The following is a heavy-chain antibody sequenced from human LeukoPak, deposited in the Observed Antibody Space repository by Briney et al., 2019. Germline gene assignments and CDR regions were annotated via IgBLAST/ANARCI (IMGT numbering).Heavy chain of an antibody. D-gene: IGHD6-13*01. CDR2: INSDGSST. V-gene: IGHV3-74*01. J-gene: IGHJ6*03. Sequence: GGSLRLSCAASGFTFSSYWMHWVRQAPGKGLVWVSRINSDGSSTSYADSVKGRFTISRDNAKNTLYLQMNSLRAEDTAVYYCARGDYSSSWYYYYYYMDVWGKGATVTISS. CDR3: ARGDYSSSWYYYYYYMDV. CDR1: GFTFSSYW.